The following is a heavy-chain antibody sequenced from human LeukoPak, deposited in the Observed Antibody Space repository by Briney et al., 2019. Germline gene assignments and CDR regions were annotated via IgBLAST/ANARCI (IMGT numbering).Heavy chain of an antibody. CDR3: ITDQTYFYGSGTRGDI. CDR2: IKSKKDGETT. D-gene: IGHD3-10*01. V-gene: IGHV3-15*01. Sequence: GGSLRLSCAASGFTVSSNYMSWVRQAPGKGLEWVGRIKSKKDGETTDYAAPVKGRFTISRDDSKNTLYLQMSSLKTEDTAVYYCITDQTYFYGSGTRGDIWGQGTMVTVSP. J-gene: IGHJ3*02. CDR1: GFTVSSNY.